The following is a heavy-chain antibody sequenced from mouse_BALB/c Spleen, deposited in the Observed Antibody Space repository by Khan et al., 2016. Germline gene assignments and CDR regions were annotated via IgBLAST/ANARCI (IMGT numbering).Heavy chain of an antibody. CDR3: ARKKYGSYFDY. CDR1: GFSLTSYG. Sequence: QVQLKQSGPGLVQPSQSLSITCTVSGFSLTSYGVHWVRQSPGKGLEWLGVIWSGGSTDYNAAFISRLSISKDNSKSQVFFKMNSLHANDTAIYYCARKKYGSYFDYWGQGTTLTVSS. D-gene: IGHD2-10*02. V-gene: IGHV2-2*02. J-gene: IGHJ2*01. CDR2: IWSGGST.